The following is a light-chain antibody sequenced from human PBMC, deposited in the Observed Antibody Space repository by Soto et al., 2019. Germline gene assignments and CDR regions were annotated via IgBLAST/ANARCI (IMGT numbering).Light chain of an antibody. CDR1: QSVSNY. J-gene: IGKJ2*01. CDR2: DAS. CDR3: QQRSNWPRFT. V-gene: IGKV3-11*01. Sequence: EIVLTQSPATLSLSPGERATLSCRASQSVSNYLAWYQQKPGQAPRLLIYDASNRATGIPARFGGSGSGTDFTLTISSLEPEDFAVYYCQQRSNWPRFTFGQGTKVDIK.